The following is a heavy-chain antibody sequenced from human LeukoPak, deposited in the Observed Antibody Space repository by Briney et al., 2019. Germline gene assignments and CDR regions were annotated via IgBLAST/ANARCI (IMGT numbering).Heavy chain of an antibody. CDR3: ARDRKYYYHMDV. D-gene: IGHD1-14*01. V-gene: IGHV4-34*01. J-gene: IGHJ6*03. Sequence: SETLSLTCAVYGGSFSGYYWSWIRQPPGKGLEWIGEINHSGSTNYNPSLKSRVTISVDTSQNQFSLKLSSVTAADTAVYYCARDRKYYYHMDVWGKGTTVTVSS. CDR2: INHSGST. CDR1: GGSFSGYY.